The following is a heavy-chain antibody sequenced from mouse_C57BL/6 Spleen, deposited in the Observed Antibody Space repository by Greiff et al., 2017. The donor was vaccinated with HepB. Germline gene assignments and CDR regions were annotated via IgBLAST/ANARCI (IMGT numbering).Heavy chain of an antibody. CDR1: GYTFTSYW. V-gene: IGHV1-52*01. CDR3: ARSGYSNPFAY. Sequence: QVQLQQPGAELVRPGSSVKLSCKASGYTFTSYWMHWVKQRPIQGLEWIGNIDPSDSDTHYNQKFKDKATLTVDKSSSTAYMQLSSLTSEDSAVYYCARSGYSNPFAYWGQGTLVTVSS. D-gene: IGHD2-5*01. CDR2: IDPSDSDT. J-gene: IGHJ3*01.